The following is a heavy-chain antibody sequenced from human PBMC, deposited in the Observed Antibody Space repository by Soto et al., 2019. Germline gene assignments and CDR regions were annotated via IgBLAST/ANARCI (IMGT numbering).Heavy chain of an antibody. Sequence: PSETLSLTCAVYGGSFSGYYWSWIRQPPGKGLEWIGEINHSGSTNYNPSLKSRVTISVDTSKNQFSLKLSSVTAADTAAYYCARAVRYFDWLFPYYYYYGMDVWGQGTTVTVSS. CDR2: INHSGST. D-gene: IGHD3-9*01. V-gene: IGHV4-34*01. J-gene: IGHJ6*02. CDR3: ARAVRYFDWLFPYYYYYGMDV. CDR1: GGSFSGYY.